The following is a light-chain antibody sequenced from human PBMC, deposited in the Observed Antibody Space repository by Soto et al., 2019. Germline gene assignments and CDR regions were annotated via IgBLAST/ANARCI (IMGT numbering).Light chain of an antibody. J-gene: IGLJ3*02. CDR1: SGSIASYY. V-gene: IGLV6-57*03. CDR3: QSYDTSNQGV. CDR2: EDN. Sequence: NFMLTQPHSVSESPGKTVTISCTRSSGSIASYYVQWYQQRPGSAPATVIYEDNQRPSGVSDRFSGSVDSSSNSASLVISGLKTEDEADYYCQSYDTSNQGVFGGGTKLTVL.